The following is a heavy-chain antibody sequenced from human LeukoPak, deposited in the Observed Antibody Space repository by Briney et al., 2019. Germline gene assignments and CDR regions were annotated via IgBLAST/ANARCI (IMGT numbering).Heavy chain of an antibody. CDR3: ARVVTADFDF. CDR2: IYSSGST. CDR1: GGSISSISYY. J-gene: IGHJ4*02. V-gene: IGHV4-39*07. D-gene: IGHD2-21*02. Sequence: SETLSLTCTVSGGSISSISYYWGWIRQPPGKGLEWIGSIYSSGSTHYNTSLKSRATISVEPSKNQFSLKLSSVTAADTAVYYCARVVTADFDFWGQGSLVTVSS.